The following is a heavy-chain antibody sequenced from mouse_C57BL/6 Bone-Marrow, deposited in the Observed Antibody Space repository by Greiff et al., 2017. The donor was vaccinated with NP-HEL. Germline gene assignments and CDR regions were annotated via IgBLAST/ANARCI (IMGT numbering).Heavy chain of an antibody. V-gene: IGHV1-81*01. D-gene: IGHD1-1*01. J-gene: IGHJ2*01. CDR2: IYPRSGNT. CDR3: ARRKNYGSSYDYFDY. Sequence: QVQLQQSGAELARPGASVKLSCKASGYTFTSYGISWVKQRTGQGLEWIGEIYPRSGNTYYNEKFKGKATLTADKSSSTAYMELRSLTSEDSAVYFCARRKNYGSSYDYFDYWGQGTTLTVSS. CDR1: GYTFTSYG.